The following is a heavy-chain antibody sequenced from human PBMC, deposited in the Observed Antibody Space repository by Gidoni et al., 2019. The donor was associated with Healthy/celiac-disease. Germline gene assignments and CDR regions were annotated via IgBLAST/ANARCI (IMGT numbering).Heavy chain of an antibody. J-gene: IGHJ6*03. CDR3: ARDYYGSGSYFHYYYYYYMDV. V-gene: IGHV1-18*01. Sequence: QFQLVQSGAEVKKPGASVKVSCKASGYTFTSYGISWVRQAPGQGLEWMGWISAYNGNTNYAQKLQGRVTMTTDTSTSTAYMELRSLRSDDTAVYYCARDYYGSGSYFHYYYYYYMDVWGKGTTVTVSS. CDR2: ISAYNGNT. CDR1: GYTFTSYG. D-gene: IGHD3-10*01.